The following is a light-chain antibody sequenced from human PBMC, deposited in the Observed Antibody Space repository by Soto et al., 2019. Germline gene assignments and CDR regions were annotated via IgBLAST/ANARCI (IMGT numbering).Light chain of an antibody. J-gene: IGLJ1*01. CDR1: SSDVGGYNY. CDR3: RSYTSSSTPYV. Sequence: QSVLTQPASVSGSPGQSITISCTGTSSDVGGYNYVSWHQQHPGKAPKLMIYDVSNRPSGVSNRFSGSKSGNTASLTISGLQAEDEADYYCRSYTSSSTPYVFGTGTKVTVL. CDR2: DVS. V-gene: IGLV2-14*01.